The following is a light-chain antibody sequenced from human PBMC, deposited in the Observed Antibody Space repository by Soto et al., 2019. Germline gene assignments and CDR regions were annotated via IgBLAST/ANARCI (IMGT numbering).Light chain of an antibody. CDR3: SSYAGSSNV. J-gene: IGLJ1*01. CDR1: SSDVGGYNY. CDR2: EVN. V-gene: IGLV2-8*01. Sequence: QSVLTQPRSVSGSPGQSVTISCTGTSSDVGGYNYVSWYQQHPGKAPKVMIYEVNKRPSGVPDRFSGSKSGNTASLTVSGLQAEDEADYYCSSYAGSSNVFGTGTKLTVL.